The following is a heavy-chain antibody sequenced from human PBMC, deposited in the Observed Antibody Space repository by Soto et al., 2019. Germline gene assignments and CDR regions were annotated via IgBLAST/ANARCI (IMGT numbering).Heavy chain of an antibody. CDR1: GGSISSYY. D-gene: IGHD3-22*01. J-gene: IGHJ5*02. CDR2: IYYSGST. CDR3: ARLGSSGYYYFSTPNWFDP. Sequence: VQLQESGPGLVKPSETLSLTCTVSGGSISSYYWSWLRQPPGKGLEWIGYIYYSGSTNYNPSLKSRVTISVDTSKNQFSLKLSSVTAADTAVYYCARLGSSGYYYFSTPNWFDPWGQGTLVTVSS. V-gene: IGHV4-59*08.